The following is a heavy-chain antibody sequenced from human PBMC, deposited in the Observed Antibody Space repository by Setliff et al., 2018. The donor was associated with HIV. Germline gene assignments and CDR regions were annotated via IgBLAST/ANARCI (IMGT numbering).Heavy chain of an antibody. CDR1: GYTFTSYD. J-gene: IGHJ6*02. V-gene: IGHV1-8*03. CDR3: ARDPTVVMSYYYYGMDV. CDR2: IIPNSGAT. Sequence: ASVKVSCKASGYTFTSYDINWVRQATGQGLEWMGRIIPNSGATNYAQKFQGRVTITRDTSASTAYMELCSLISEDTAVYYCARDPTVVMSYYYYGMDVWGQGTTVTVSS. D-gene: IGHD2-15*01.